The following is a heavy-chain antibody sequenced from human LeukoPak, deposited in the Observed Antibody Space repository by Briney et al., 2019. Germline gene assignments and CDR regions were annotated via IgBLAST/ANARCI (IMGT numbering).Heavy chain of an antibody. D-gene: IGHD7-27*01. Sequence: ASVKVSCKASGYTFTSYDINWVRQAPGQGLEWMGWMKLNSGNTGYAQKFQGRVTMTRNTSISTAYMELSSLRSEDTAVYYCASCNQTGEVRAFDIWGQGTMVTVSS. CDR1: GYTFTSYD. V-gene: IGHV1-8*01. CDR2: MKLNSGNT. CDR3: ASCNQTGEVRAFDI. J-gene: IGHJ3*02.